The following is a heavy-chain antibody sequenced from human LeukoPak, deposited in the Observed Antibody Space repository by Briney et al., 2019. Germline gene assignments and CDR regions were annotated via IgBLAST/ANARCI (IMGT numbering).Heavy chain of an antibody. Sequence: GGSLRLSCAASGFTFSLYSMNWVRQAPGKGLEWVSSISSGSDYIFYGDSMKSRFSIPRDNAKNSLYLQMNSRRAEDTAVYYCARGCRRFDAWGQGTLVSVSS. CDR1: GFTFSLYS. CDR2: ISSGSDYI. V-gene: IGHV3-21*01. J-gene: IGHJ5*02. D-gene: IGHD2-8*01. CDR3: ARGCRRFDA.